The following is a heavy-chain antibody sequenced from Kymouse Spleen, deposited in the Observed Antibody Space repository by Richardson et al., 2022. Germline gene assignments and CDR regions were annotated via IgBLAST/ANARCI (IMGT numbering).Heavy chain of an antibody. J-gene: IGHJ6*02. Sequence: QVQLVESGGGVVQPGRSLRLSCAASGFTFSSYGMHWVRQAPGKGLEWVAVIWYDGSNKYYADSVKGRFTISRDNSKNTLYLQMNSLRAEDTAVYYCARDLLWFGELYYYYYGMDVWGQGTTVTVSS. D-gene: IGHD3-10*01. CDR1: GFTFSSYG. V-gene: IGHV3-33*01. CDR3: ARDLLWFGELYYYYYGMDV. CDR2: IWYDGSNK.